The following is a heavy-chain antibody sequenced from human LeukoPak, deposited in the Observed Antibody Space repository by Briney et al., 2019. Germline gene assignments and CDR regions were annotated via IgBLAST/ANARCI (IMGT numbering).Heavy chain of an antibody. D-gene: IGHD3-22*01. V-gene: IGHV3-21*01. CDR3: ARDHRDYDSSGYLEYFQH. CDR1: GFSFISYS. J-gene: IGHJ1*01. Sequence: GGSLRLSCAVSGFSFISYSINWVRQAPGKGLEWVSSLTSSNYMHYADSVKGRFTISRDNAKNSLYLQMNSLRAEDTAVYYCARDHRDYDSSGYLEYFQHWGQGTLVTVSS. CDR2: LTSSNYM.